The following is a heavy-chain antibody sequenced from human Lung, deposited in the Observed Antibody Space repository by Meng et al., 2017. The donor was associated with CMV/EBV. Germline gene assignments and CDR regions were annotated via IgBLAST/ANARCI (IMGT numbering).Heavy chain of an antibody. V-gene: IGHV1-18*01. J-gene: IGHJ4*02. CDR1: GYTFTNYG. CDR2: ISDYNGNT. D-gene: IGHD1-26*01. CDR3: ARVEVGITSGDY. Sequence: QGQLVQAGGEVKKPGASVKVSCKASGYTFTNYGITWVRQAPGQGLEWMGWISDYNGNTNYAQTLQGRLTMTTDTSTSTSYMELRSRRSDDPAVYYCARVEVGITSGDYWGQGTLVTVSS.